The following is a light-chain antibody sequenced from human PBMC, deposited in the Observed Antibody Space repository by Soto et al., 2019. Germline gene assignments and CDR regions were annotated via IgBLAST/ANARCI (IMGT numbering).Light chain of an antibody. CDR2: AAS. CDR1: QGISDY. V-gene: IGKV1-9*01. J-gene: IGKJ3*01. CDR3: QQLNSYPFT. Sequence: IRLTQSPASLSASVGDRVTITCRASQGISDYLAWYQQKPGKAPKLLIYAASILEIGVPSRFSGSGSGTDFTLTISSLQPEDFATYYCQQLNSYPFTVGPGAKVDIK.